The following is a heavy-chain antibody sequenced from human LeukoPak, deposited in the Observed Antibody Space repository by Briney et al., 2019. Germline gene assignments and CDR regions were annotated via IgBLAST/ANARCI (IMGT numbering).Heavy chain of an antibody. V-gene: IGHV5-51*01. CDR3: ARHVSEGCSSTSCPDYYYYYMDV. CDR2: IYPVDSDN. D-gene: IGHD2-2*01. Sequence: GESLKFSCKGSGYSFTSYWIGWVRQMPGKGLEWMGIIYPVDSDNRYSPSFQGQVTISADKSISTAYLQWSSLKASDTAMYYCARHVSEGCSSTSCPDYYYYYMDVWGKGTTVTVSS. CDR1: GYSFTSYW. J-gene: IGHJ6*03.